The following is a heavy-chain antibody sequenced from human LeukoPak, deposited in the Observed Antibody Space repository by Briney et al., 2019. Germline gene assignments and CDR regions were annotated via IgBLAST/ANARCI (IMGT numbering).Heavy chain of an antibody. V-gene: IGHV3-48*01. Sequence: PGGSLRLSCATSGFIFSSYGMNWVRQAPGKGLEWVSYISGGGSTIYYADSVKGRFTISRDNAKNSLYLQMNSLRAEDTAVYYCXXXXXXXYNXAVDYWGQGTLVTVSS. CDR3: XXXXXXXYNXAVDY. CDR2: ISGGGSTI. D-gene: IGHD5-24*01. CDR1: GFIFSSYG. J-gene: IGHJ4*02.